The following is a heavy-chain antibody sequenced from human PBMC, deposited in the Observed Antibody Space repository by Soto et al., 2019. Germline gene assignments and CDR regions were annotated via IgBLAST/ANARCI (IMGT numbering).Heavy chain of an antibody. CDR1: GYTFTYRY. CDR3: ASSGIYGSGSHNWFDP. D-gene: IGHD3-10*01. J-gene: IGHJ5*02. V-gene: IGHV1-45*02. Sequence: QMQLVQSGAEVKKTGSSVKVSCKASGYTFTYRYLHWVRQAPGQALEWMGWITPFNGNTNYAQKFQDRVTITRDRSMSTAYMELSSLRSEDTAMYYCASSGIYGSGSHNWFDPWGQGTLVTVSS. CDR2: ITPFNGNT.